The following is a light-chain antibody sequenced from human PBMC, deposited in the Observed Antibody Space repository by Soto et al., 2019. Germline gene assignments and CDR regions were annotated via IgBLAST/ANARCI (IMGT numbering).Light chain of an antibody. Sequence: EIVLTQSPGTLSLSPGERATLSCRASQSVSSSYLAWYQQKPGQAPRLLIYGASSRATGIPDRFSGSGSGTDFTLTISRLEPEDFAVYYCQKYGSSPQTSGQGTQV. V-gene: IGKV3-20*01. J-gene: IGKJ1*01. CDR1: QSVSSSY. CDR3: QKYGSSPQT. CDR2: GAS.